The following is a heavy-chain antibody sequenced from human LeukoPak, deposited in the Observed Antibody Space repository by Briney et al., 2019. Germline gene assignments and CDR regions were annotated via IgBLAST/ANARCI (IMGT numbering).Heavy chain of an antibody. V-gene: IGHV3-7*01. Sequence: GGTLSLPCTASVLIFSSYYLTWVRQARGKGLVGVANLKQDGREKRYVDSVKGRFTLSRDNAKNSVYLQMYSLRAEDTAVYYCARDFSEGFWSGYFDYWGQGTLVTLFS. CDR2: LKQDGREK. D-gene: IGHD3-3*01. CDR1: VLIFSSYY. J-gene: IGHJ4*02. CDR3: ARDFSEGFWSGYFDY.